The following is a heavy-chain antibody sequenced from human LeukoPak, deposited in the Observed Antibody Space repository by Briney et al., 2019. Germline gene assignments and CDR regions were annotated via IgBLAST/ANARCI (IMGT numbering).Heavy chain of an antibody. D-gene: IGHD6-6*01. J-gene: IGHJ5*01. CDR1: GGSISNYY. V-gene: IGHV4-4*07. CDR2: IHRSGST. Sequence: SETLSLTCTVSGGSISNYYWSWIRQPAGKGLECIGRIHRSGSTDYNPSLKSRVTMSVDTSKNQFSLTLSSVTAADTAVYYCARLATPSTMAARGRSWFESWGQGTLVTVSS. CDR3: ARLATPSTMAARGRSWFES.